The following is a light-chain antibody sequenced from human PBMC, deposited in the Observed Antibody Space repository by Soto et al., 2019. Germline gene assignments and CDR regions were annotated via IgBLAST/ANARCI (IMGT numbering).Light chain of an antibody. Sequence: QSALIQPASVSGSPGQSITISCTGTSSDVGNYNYVSWYQQHPGKAPKVIMYAVSHRPSGVSNRFSGSKSGNTAFLTISGLQAEDEADYYCNSFTTTTTLVVFGTGTQLTVL. CDR3: NSFTTTTTLVV. CDR1: SSDVGNYNY. J-gene: IGLJ1*01. CDR2: AVS. V-gene: IGLV2-14*01.